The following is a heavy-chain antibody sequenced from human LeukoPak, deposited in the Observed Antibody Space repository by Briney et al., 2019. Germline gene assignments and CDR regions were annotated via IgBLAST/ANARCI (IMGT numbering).Heavy chain of an antibody. CDR1: GFTFSSYW. V-gene: IGHV3-7*01. D-gene: IGHD2-15*01. CDR3: GGQRYHCSGGSCYEDY. Sequence: GGSLRLSCAASGFTFSSYWMSWVRQAPGKGLEWVANIKQDGSEKYYVDSVKGRFTISRDNAKNSLYLQMNSLRAEDTAVYCCGGQRYHCSGGSCYEDYWGQGTLVTVSS. CDR2: IKQDGSEK. J-gene: IGHJ4*02.